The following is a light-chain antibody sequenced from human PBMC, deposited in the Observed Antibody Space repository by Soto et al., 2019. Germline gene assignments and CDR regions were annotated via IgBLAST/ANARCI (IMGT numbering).Light chain of an antibody. CDR1: QSVSTSY. Sequence: EIVLTQSPGTLSLSPGDRATLSCRASQSVSTSYLAWYQQKPGQAPWLLIYAASSRATGIPDRFSGSGAGTHFTLTISRLQAEHFAVSYCQQYGRPPYTFGQGNKLEI. CDR3: QQYGRPPYT. CDR2: AAS. J-gene: IGKJ2*01. V-gene: IGKV3-20*01.